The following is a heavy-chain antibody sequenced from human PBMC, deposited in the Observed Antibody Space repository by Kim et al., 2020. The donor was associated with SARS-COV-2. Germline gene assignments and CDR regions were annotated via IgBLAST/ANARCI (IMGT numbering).Heavy chain of an antibody. CDR1: GFTFSNYA. D-gene: IGHD4-4*01. V-gene: IGHV3-33*01. J-gene: IGHJ4*02. CDR2: IWSDGNNE. Sequence: GGSLRLSCAASGFTFSNYAMHWVRQAPGKGLEWVAIIWSDGNNENYADSVKGRFTISRDNSKNTLYLQMNSLRAEDTAVYYCARDPRRNTFEYWGQGTLV. CDR3: ARDPRRNTFEY.